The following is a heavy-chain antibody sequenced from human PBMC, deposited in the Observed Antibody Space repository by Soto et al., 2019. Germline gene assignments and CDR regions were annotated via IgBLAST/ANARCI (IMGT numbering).Heavy chain of an antibody. D-gene: IGHD2-2*01. CDR2: ISSSSSYI. Sequence: GGSLRLSCAASGFTFSSYSMNWVRQAPGKGLEWVSSISSSSSYIYYADSVKGRFTISRDNAKNSLYLQMNSLRAEDTAVYYCARDKYQLHPGGWFDPWGQGTLVTVSS. J-gene: IGHJ5*02. CDR3: ARDKYQLHPGGWFDP. CDR1: GFTFSSYS. V-gene: IGHV3-21*01.